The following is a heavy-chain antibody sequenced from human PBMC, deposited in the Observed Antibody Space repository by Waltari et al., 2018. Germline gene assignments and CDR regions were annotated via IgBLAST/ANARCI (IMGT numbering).Heavy chain of an antibody. D-gene: IGHD5-12*01. V-gene: IGHV1-58*02. CDR1: GFTFTSSA. CDR2: IVVGSGNT. CDR3: ARGHVRDGYNERVRAFDI. J-gene: IGHJ3*02. Sequence: QMQLVQSGPEVKKPGTSVKVSCKASGFTFTSSAMQWVRQARGQRLEWIGWIVVGSGNTNYAQKFQGRVTITADKSTSTAYMELSSLRSEDTAVYYCARGHVRDGYNERVRAFDIWGQGTMVTVSS.